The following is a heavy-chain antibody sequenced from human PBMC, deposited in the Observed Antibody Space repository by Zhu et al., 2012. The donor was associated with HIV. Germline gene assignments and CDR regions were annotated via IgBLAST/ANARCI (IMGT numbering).Heavy chain of an antibody. CDR2: IYYSGST. V-gene: IGHV4-59*01. Sequence: QVQLQESGPGLVKPSETLSLTCTVSGGSISSYYWSWIRQPPGKGLEWIGYIYYSGSTNYNPSLKSRVTISVDTSKNQFSLKLSSVTAADTAVYYCARGYYKAAQDIWGQGTLVTVSS. D-gene: IGHD3-22*01. J-gene: IGHJ4*02. CDR1: GGSISSYY. CDR3: ARGYYKAAQDI.